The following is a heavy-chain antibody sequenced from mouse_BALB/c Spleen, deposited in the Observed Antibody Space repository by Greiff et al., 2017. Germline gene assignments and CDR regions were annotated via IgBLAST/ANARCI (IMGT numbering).Heavy chain of an antibody. V-gene: IGHV5-6*01. J-gene: IGHJ2*01. Sequence: EVQGVESGGDLVKPGGSLKLSCAASGFTFSSYGMSWVRQTPDKRLEWVATISSGGSYTYYPDSVKGRFTISRDNAKNTLYLQMSSLKSEDTAMYYCARHSGWDYFDYWGQGTTLTVSS. CDR2: ISSGGSYT. CDR3: ARHSGWDYFDY. CDR1: GFTFSSYG. D-gene: IGHD1-2*01.